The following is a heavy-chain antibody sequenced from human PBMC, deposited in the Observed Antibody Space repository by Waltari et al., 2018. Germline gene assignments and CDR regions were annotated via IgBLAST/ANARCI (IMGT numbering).Heavy chain of an antibody. Sequence: QVQLQQWGAGLLKPSETLSLTCAVYGGSFSGYYWSWIRQPPGKGLEWIGEINHSGSTNYNPTLKRRVTISVDTSKNQFSLKLSSVTAADTAVYYCARRRETYFDYWGQGTLVTVSS. CDR1: GGSFSGYY. J-gene: IGHJ4*02. V-gene: IGHV4-34*01. CDR2: INHSGST. CDR3: ARRRETYFDY.